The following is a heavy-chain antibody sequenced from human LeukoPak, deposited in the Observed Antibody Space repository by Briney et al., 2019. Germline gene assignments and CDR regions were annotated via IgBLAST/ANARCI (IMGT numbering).Heavy chain of an antibody. D-gene: IGHD3-22*01. CDR3: ARGGAPSCTHSSCYEDWFDP. V-gene: IGHV3-7*05. Sequence: GGSLRLSCAASGFTFSSYSMNWVRQAPGKGLEWVANINQDGSEKCYVDSVKGRFTISRDNAKNALFLQMNSLRAEDTAVYYCARGGAPSCTHSSCYEDWFDPWGQGTLVTVSS. CDR2: INQDGSEK. CDR1: GFTFSSYS. J-gene: IGHJ5*02.